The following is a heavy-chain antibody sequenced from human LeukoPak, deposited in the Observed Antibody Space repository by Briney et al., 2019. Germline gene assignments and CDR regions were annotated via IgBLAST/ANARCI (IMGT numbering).Heavy chain of an antibody. V-gene: IGHV3-23*01. CDR1: GFTLSSYA. J-gene: IGHJ6*03. CDR3: AREFGGYYYGSGSPMSPTYMDV. CDR2: TSSSDSGK. Sequence: PGGSLRLSCVVSGFTLSSYAMSWVRQAPGKGLEWVAATSSSDSGKYHADSVRGRFTISRDNSKNTVYLQMNSLRAEDTAVYYCAREFGGYYYGSGSPMSPTYMDVWGKGTAVTVSS. D-gene: IGHD3-10*01.